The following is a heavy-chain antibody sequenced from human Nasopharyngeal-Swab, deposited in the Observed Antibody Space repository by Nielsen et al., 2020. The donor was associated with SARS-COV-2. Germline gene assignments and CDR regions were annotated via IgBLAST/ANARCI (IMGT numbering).Heavy chain of an antibody. D-gene: IGHD6-13*01. J-gene: IGHJ4*02. CDR3: ARDQVAAAAYGTFDY. V-gene: IGHV1-18*01. CDR2: ISAYNGNT. CDR1: GYTFTRHG. Sequence: ASVKVSCKASGYTFTRHGISWVRQAPGQGLEWMGRISAYNGNTHYAQKLQGRVTMTTDTSTSTAYMELRSLRSDDTAVYYCARDQVAAAAYGTFDYWGQGSLVTVSS.